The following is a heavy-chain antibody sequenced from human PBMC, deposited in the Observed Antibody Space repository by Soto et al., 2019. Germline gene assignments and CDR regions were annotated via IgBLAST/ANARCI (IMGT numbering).Heavy chain of an antibody. J-gene: IGHJ6*02. CDR1: GGSISSYY. CDR3: ARAEGDIVAPYGMDV. Sequence: QVQLQESGPGLVKPSETLSLTCTVSGGSISSYYWTWIRQPPGKGLECIGYVFYSGRTNYNPSLKSRFTISVDTSKSQFSLKLSSVTAADTAVYYCARAEGDIVAPYGMDVWGQGTAVTVSS. V-gene: IGHV4-59*01. D-gene: IGHD5-12*01. CDR2: VFYSGRT.